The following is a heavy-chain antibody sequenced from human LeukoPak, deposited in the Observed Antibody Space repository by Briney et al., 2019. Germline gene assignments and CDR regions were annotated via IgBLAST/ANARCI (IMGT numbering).Heavy chain of an antibody. CDR2: ISYDGSNK. D-gene: IGHD2-2*01. CDR3: ARAMPHDNWFNP. Sequence: PGGSLRLSCAASGFTFSSYAMHWVRQAPGKGLEWVAVISYDGSNKYYADSVKGRFTISRDNAKNTLYLQMNSLRAEDTAVYYCARAMPHDNWFNPWGQGSLVTASS. CDR1: GFTFSSYA. J-gene: IGHJ5*02. V-gene: IGHV3-30*04.